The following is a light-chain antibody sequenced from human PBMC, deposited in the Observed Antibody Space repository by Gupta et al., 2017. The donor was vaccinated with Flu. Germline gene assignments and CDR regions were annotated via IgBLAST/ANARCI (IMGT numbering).Light chain of an antibody. CDR3: QHENTSPWP. CDR1: QSINLW. V-gene: IGKV1-5*03. Sequence: RSSLCESLGDNVTITCGASQSINLWLAWYQQKPGLAPKILIYKASSVEIGVRSRFSGSGCASEFTLTISSLQREDFAHYSCQHENTSPWPFGQGTKVEIK. CDR2: KAS. J-gene: IGKJ1*01.